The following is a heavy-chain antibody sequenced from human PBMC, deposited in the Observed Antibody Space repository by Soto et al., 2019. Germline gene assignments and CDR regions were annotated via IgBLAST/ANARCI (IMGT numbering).Heavy chain of an antibody. J-gene: IGHJ5*02. CDR1: GHLFNNHW. V-gene: IGHV5-51*01. Sequence: DSLTISCKGPGHLFNNHWIGWVRQTPGKGLEWMGLIFTRDSETKTSPSFQGHVSFSVDNSINTVYLQWTSLKTTDTGIYFCARGYFDSGHGYDLWGQGTLVTVSS. CDR2: IFTRDSET. CDR3: ARGYFDSGHGYDL. D-gene: IGHD3-10*01.